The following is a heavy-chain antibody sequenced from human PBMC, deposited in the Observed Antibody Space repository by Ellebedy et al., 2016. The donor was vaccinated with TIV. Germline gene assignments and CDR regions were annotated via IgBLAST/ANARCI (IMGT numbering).Heavy chain of an antibody. CDR3: ARGFMPDY. V-gene: IGHV3-7*03. Sequence: PGGSLRLSCAASGFPFSTAWMTWVRQAPGKGLEWVANINKDGSEEYYLDSVKGRFTISRDNTKRSLFLQMNSLRAEDTALYYCARGFMPDYWGQGTLVTVSS. D-gene: IGHD2-2*01. CDR1: GFPFSTAW. CDR2: INKDGSEE. J-gene: IGHJ4*02.